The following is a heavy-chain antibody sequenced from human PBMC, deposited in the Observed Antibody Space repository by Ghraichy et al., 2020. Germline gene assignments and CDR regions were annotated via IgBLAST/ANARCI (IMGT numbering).Heavy chain of an antibody. V-gene: IGHV3-7*03. CDR2: IKEDGSAK. CDR1: GFTFSSYW. D-gene: IGHD1-26*01. J-gene: IGHJ4*02. Sequence: GESLNISCAASGFTFSSYWMSWVRRAPGKGLEWVANIKEDGSAKYYVDSVRGRFTISRDNAKNSLYLQVNSLRAEDTAVYYCARAGDVGAVDYWGQGTLVTVSS. CDR3: ARAGDVGAVDY.